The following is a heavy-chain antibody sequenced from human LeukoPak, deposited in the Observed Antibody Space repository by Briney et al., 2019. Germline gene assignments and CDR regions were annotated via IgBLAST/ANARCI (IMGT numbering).Heavy chain of an antibody. Sequence: SQTLSLTCTVSGGSISSGSYYWSWIRQPAGKGLEWIGRIYTSGSTNYNPSLKSRVTISVDTSKNQFSLKLSSVTAADTAVYYCARERAVASKLLVIAENWFDPWGQGTLVTVSS. CDR1: GGSISSGSYY. V-gene: IGHV4-61*02. J-gene: IGHJ5*02. CDR2: IYTSGST. CDR3: ARERAVASKLLVIAENWFDP. D-gene: IGHD6-19*01.